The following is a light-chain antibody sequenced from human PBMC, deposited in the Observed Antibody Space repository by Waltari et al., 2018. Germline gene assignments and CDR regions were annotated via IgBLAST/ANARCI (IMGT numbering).Light chain of an antibody. CDR1: TSNFGAGFD. J-gene: IGLJ3*02. CDR3: QSYDSTLRGSV. Sequence: QSVLTQPPSVSGAPGQRVTISCTGTTSNFGAGFDVQWSQQLPKTAPKLLIFSTYNRPSGVPDRFSGSKSGTSASLTITGLQADDEADYYCQSYDSTLRGSVFGGGTRLTVL. V-gene: IGLV1-40*01. CDR2: STY.